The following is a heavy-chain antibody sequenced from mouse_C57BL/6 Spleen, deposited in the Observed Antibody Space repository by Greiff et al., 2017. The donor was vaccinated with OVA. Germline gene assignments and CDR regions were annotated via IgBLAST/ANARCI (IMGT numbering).Heavy chain of an antibody. CDR2: ISSGGSYT. V-gene: IGHV5-6*01. CDR1: GFTFSSYG. J-gene: IGHJ2*01. D-gene: IGHD4-1*01. CDR3: ARNWDEDY. Sequence: EVQVVESGGDLVKPGGSLKLSCAASGFTFSSYGMSWVRQTPDKRLEWVATISSGGSYTYYPDSVKGRFTISRDNAKNTLYLQMSSLKSEDTAMYYCARNWDEDYWGQGTTLTVSS.